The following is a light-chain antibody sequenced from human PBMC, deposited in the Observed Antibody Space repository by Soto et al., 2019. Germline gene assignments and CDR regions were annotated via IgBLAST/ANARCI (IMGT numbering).Light chain of an antibody. CDR1: QTIGSW. CDR3: QQYSRFPMYT. J-gene: IGKJ2*01. Sequence: DIQMTQSPSTLSASVGDRVTITCRASQTIGSWLAWYQQKPGKAPKVLIYDASSLESGVPSRFSGSGSGTEFTLTISSLQPDDFATYYSQQYSRFPMYTFGQGTKLEIK. CDR2: DAS. V-gene: IGKV1-5*01.